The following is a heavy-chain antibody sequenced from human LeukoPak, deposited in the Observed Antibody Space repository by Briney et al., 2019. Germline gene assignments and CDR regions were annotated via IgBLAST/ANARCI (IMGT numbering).Heavy chain of an antibody. D-gene: IGHD3-22*01. V-gene: IGHV4-59*08. J-gene: IGHJ3*02. CDR2: IYYSGST. Sequence: ASETLSLTCTVSGGSISSYYWSWIRQPPGKGLEWIGYIYYSGSTNYNPSLKSRVTISVDTSKNQFSLKLSSVTAADTAVYYCASHSRGYYRALDIWGQGTMVTVSS. CDR3: ASHSRGYYRALDI. CDR1: GGSISSYY.